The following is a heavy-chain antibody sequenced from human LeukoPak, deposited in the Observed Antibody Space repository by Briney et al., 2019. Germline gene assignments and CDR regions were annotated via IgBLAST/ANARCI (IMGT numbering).Heavy chain of an antibody. CDR2: IYYSGST. Sequence: SGTLSLTCAVYGGSFSGYYWSWIRQPPGKGLEWIGYIYYSGSTNYNPSLKSRVTISVDTSKNQFSLKLSSVTAADTAVYYCARGDHDSSGSYFDYWGQGTLVTVSS. CDR1: GGSFSGYY. D-gene: IGHD3-22*01. J-gene: IGHJ4*02. V-gene: IGHV4-59*01. CDR3: ARGDHDSSGSYFDY.